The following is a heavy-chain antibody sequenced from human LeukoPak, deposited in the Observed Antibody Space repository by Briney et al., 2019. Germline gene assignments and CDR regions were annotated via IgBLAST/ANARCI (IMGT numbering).Heavy chain of an antibody. CDR2: ISAYNGNT. CDR3: ARGGDYYDSSGYFDY. J-gene: IGHJ4*02. Sequence: ASAKVSCKASGYTFTSYGISWVRQAPGQGLEWMGWISAYNGNTNYAQKLQGRVTMTTDTSTSTAYMELRSLRSDDTAVYYCARGGDYYDSSGYFDYWGQGTLVTVSS. D-gene: IGHD3-22*01. CDR1: GYTFTSYG. V-gene: IGHV1-18*01.